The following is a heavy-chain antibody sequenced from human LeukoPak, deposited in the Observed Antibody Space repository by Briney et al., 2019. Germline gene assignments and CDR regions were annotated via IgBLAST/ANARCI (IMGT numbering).Heavy chain of an antibody. CDR3: ARLEQRGSRNNYFDY. CDR1: GGSFSGYY. J-gene: IGHJ4*02. CDR2: INHSGST. D-gene: IGHD1/OR15-1a*01. Sequence: SETLSLTCAVYGGSFSGYYWSWIRQPPGKGLEWIGEINHSGSTNYNPSLKSRVTISVDTSKNQFSLKLSSVTAADAAVYYCARLEQRGSRNNYFDYWGQGTLVTVSS. V-gene: IGHV4-34*01.